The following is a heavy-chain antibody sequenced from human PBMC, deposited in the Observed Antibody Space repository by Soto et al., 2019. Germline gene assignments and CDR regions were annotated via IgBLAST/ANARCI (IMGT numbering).Heavy chain of an antibody. CDR3: AKERNYYDTSRYYYGWFDP. J-gene: IGHJ5*02. CDR1: GDSVSSNSAA. CDR2: TYYRSKWYN. D-gene: IGHD3-22*01. V-gene: IGHV6-1*01. Sequence: SQTLSLTCAISGDSVSSNSAAWNWIRHSPSRGLEWLGRTYYRSKWYNDYAVSVKSRITINPDTSKNQFSLQLNSVTPEDTAVYYCAKERNYYDTSRYYYGWFDPWGQGTQVTVSS.